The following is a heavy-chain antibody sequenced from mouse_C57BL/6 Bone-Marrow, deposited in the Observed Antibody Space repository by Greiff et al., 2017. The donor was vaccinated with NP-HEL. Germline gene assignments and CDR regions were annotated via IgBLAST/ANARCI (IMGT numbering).Heavy chain of an antibody. Sequence: EVKVVESGGDLVKPGGSLKLSCAASGFTFSSYGMSWVRQTPDKRLEWVATISSGGSYTYYPDSVKGRFTISRDNAKNTLYLQMSSLKSEDTAMYYCARDGTRNAMDYWGQGTSVTVSS. J-gene: IGHJ4*01. CDR3: ARDGTRNAMDY. CDR2: ISSGGSYT. V-gene: IGHV5-6*01. D-gene: IGHD4-1*01. CDR1: GFTFSSYG.